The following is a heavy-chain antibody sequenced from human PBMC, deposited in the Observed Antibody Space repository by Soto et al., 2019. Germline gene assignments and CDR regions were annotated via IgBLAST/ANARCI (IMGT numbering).Heavy chain of an antibody. CDR2: VYYTGST. J-gene: IGHJ4*02. Sequence: SETLSLTCSVSGGSISGSYWSRIRQSPGKGLEWLGYVYYTGSTNYSPSLRSRVSISVDTSKNEFSLRLSSVTAADTAVYFCARSVAVPGAHIDYWGQGTQVTVSS. D-gene: IGHD6-19*01. CDR1: GGSISGSY. V-gene: IGHV4-59*12. CDR3: ARSVAVPGAHIDY.